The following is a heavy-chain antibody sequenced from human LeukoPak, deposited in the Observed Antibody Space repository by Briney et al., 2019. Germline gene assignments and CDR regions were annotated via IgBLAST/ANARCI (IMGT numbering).Heavy chain of an antibody. CDR3: ARGGVTTSAVYDC. CDR1: GFTFSRNW. J-gene: IGHJ4*02. Sequence: PGGSLRLSCVASGFTFSRNWMSWVRQAPGKGLEWVSLIYSGGRTYYADSVKGRFTISRDNSKNTLYLQMNSLRAEDTAVYYCARGGVTTSAVYDCWGQGTLVTVSS. V-gene: IGHV3-53*01. CDR2: IYSGGRT. D-gene: IGHD4-17*01.